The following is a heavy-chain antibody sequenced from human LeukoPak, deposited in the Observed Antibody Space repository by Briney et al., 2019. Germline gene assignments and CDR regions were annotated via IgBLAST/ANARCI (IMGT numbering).Heavy chain of an antibody. V-gene: IGHV4-4*07. CDR2: IYTSGST. CDR3: ARGGASSSTRDYYYYYMDV. D-gene: IGHD2-2*01. J-gene: IGHJ6*03. CDR1: GGSISSYF. Sequence: SETLSLTCTVSGGSISSYFWSWIRQPAGKGLEWIGRIYTSGSTNYNPSLKSRVTMSVDTSKNQFSLKLSSVTAADTAVYYCARGGASSSTRDYYYYYMDVWGKGTTVTVSS.